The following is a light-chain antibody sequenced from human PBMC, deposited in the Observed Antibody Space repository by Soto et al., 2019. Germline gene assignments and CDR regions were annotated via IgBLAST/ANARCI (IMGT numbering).Light chain of an antibody. CDR1: SSDVGGYNY. Sequence: QSVLTQPASVSGSPGQSITISCTGTSSDVGGYNYVSWYQQHPGKAPKLMIYDVSNRPSGVSNRFSGSKSGNTASLTISGLQAEDEADYYCSSYTSSSIFVVFGGGTKL. J-gene: IGLJ2*01. V-gene: IGLV2-14*01. CDR3: SSYTSSSIFVV. CDR2: DVS.